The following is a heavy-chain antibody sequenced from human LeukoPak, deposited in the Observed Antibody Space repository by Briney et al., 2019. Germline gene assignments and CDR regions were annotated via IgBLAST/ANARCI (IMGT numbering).Heavy chain of an antibody. CDR3: ARERGPSPYFDY. J-gene: IGHJ4*02. Sequence: QSGGSLTPSRAASGFSYSSYRLNWVGQAPGKGLEWASYISSSSSTIYYADSVKGRFTISRDNAKNSLYLQMNSLRDEDTAVYYCARERGPSPYFDYWGQRTLVSVSS. D-gene: IGHD3-10*01. V-gene: IGHV3-48*02. CDR2: ISSSSSTI. CDR1: GFSYSSYR.